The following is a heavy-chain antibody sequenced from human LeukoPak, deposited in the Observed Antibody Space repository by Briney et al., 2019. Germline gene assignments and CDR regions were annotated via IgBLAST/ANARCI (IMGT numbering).Heavy chain of an antibody. J-gene: IGHJ6*02. CDR1: GYSFISYY. V-gene: IGHV1-46*01. D-gene: IGHD2-15*01. CDR3: HARQVDRPYYYYGMDV. Sequence: GASVKVSCKASGYSFISYYMHWVRQAPGQGLEWMGVINPSDDSTTYAQKFQGRVTMTTDTSTSTAYMELRSLRSDDTAVYYCHARQVDRPYYYYGMDVWGQGTTVTVSS. CDR2: INPSDDST.